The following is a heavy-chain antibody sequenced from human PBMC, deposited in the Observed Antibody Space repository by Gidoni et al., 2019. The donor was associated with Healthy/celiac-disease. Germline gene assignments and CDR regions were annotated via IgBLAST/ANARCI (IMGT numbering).Heavy chain of an antibody. CDR3: TTGDSRDFDY. CDR1: GFHFSNAW. Sequence: EVQLVESGGGLVKPGGSLRLYCAVCGFHFSNAWMSWVRQDPGKGLEWVGRIKSQTDGGTTDYAAPVKGRFTISRDDAKNTLYLQMNSLKTEDTAVYYCTTGDSRDFDYWGQGTLVTVSS. V-gene: IGHV3-15*01. CDR2: IKSQTDGGTT. D-gene: IGHD3-22*01. J-gene: IGHJ4*02.